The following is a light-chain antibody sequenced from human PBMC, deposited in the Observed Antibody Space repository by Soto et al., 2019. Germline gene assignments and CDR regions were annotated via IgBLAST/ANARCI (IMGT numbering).Light chain of an antibody. CDR2: GAS. CDR1: EDIDTS. Sequence: DIQMTQSPSTLSVSLGDRITITCRASEDIDTSLAWFQQIPGKAPKVLIAGASGLMNGVPSTFSGSGSGTEFALTISSVQPDDFVTYFCQHYDTFSWTFGQGTKVDIK. J-gene: IGKJ1*01. CDR3: QHYDTFSWT. V-gene: IGKV1-5*01.